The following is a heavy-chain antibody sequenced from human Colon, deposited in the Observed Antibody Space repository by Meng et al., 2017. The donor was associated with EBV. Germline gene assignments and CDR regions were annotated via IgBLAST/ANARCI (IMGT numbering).Heavy chain of an antibody. V-gene: IGHV4-39*01. D-gene: IGHD3-10*01. CDR3: ARRRGDSGRDC. Sequence: HLQPRESGPSLVKPSETLSLTCTVSGGSISSNGYYWDWVRQPPGKGLEWIGAIYHSGSTSYNPSLQSRVTMFVDTSKNQFSLMLTSVTATDTAVYYCARRRGDSGRDCWGQGTLVTVSS. CDR1: GGSISSNGYY. CDR2: IYHSGST. J-gene: IGHJ4*02.